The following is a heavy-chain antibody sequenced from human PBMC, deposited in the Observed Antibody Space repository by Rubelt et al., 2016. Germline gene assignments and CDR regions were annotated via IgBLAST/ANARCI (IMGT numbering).Heavy chain of an antibody. CDR3: ARARMTAAGNPYYYYGMDV. V-gene: IGHV1-69*04. CDR2: IIPILGIA. D-gene: IGHD6-13*01. CDR1: GYTFSGYY. Sequence: SGAEVKKPGASVKVSCKASGYTFSGYYMQWVRQVPGQGLEWMGRIIPILGIANYAQKFQGRVTITADKSTSTAYMELSSLRSEDTAVYYCARARMTAAGNPYYYYGMDVWGQGTTVTVSS. J-gene: IGHJ6*02.